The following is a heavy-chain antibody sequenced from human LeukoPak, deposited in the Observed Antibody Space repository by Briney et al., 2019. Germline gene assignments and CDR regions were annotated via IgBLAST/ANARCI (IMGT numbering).Heavy chain of an antibody. J-gene: IGHJ4*02. CDR2: ISSSSSYI. V-gene: IGHV3-21*01. CDR1: GFTFSSYS. D-gene: IGHD6-13*01. Sequence: PGGSLRLCCAASGFTFSSYSMNWVRQAPGKGLEWVSSISSSSSYIYYADSVKGRFTISRDNAKNSLYLQMNSLRAEDTAVYYCARVVAAADSLPYDYWGQGTLVTVSS. CDR3: ARVVAAADSLPYDY.